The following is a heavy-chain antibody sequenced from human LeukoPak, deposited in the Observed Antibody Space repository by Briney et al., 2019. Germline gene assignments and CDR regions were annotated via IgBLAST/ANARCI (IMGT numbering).Heavy chain of an antibody. V-gene: IGHV3-9*01. D-gene: IGHD1-26*01. CDR3: ARDRGSTEFDY. CDR1: GFTFDDYA. J-gene: IGHJ4*02. Sequence: GGSLRLSCAVSGFTFDDYAMHWVRQVPGKGLEWVSGINWNSDSIGYADSVKGRFTISRDNAKNTVYLQMNSLRAEDTAVYFCARDRGSTEFDYWGQGTLVTVSS. CDR2: INWNSDSI.